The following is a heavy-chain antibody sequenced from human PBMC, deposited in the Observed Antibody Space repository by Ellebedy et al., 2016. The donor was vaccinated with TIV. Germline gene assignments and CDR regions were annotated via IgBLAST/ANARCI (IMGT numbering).Heavy chain of an antibody. V-gene: IGHV3-7*01. J-gene: IGHJ4*02. CDR2: IKQDGSEK. Sequence: GGSLRLSCAASGFTFSNYWMTWVRQAPGKGLEWVANIKQDGSEKYYVDSVMGRFSISRDNTKNSLYLQMNSLTDEDTAVYYCARDQWLGRAYYFDYWGQGTLLTVSS. CDR3: ARDQWLGRAYYFDY. CDR1: GFTFSNYW. D-gene: IGHD6-19*01.